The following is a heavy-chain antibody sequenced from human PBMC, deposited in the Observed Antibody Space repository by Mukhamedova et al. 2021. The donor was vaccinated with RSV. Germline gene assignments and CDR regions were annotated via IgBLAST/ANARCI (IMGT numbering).Heavy chain of an antibody. V-gene: IGHV3-48*03. CDR3: AREGRISTGFDY. CDR2: ISSSGSTM. Sequence: GLEWVAYISSSGSTMYYADSVKGRFTISRDNAEKSVYLQIDSLRAEDTAVYYCAREGRISTGFDYCCQGTVVTVSS. J-gene: IGHJ4*02. D-gene: IGHD3-10*01.